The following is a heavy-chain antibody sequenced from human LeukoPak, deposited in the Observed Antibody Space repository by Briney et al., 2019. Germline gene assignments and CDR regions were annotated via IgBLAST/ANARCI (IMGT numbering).Heavy chain of an antibody. CDR1: GYSFTSYW. J-gene: IGHJ4*02. CDR2: IDPSDSYT. V-gene: IGHV5-10-1*01. D-gene: IGHD2-2*01. CDR3: ARRQGCSSTSCPPDY. Sequence: GESLKISCKGSGYSFTSYWISWVRQMPGKGLEWMGTIDPSDSYTNYSPSFQGHVTISADKSISTAYLQWSSLKASDTAMYYCARRQGCSSTSCPPDYWGQGTLVTVSP.